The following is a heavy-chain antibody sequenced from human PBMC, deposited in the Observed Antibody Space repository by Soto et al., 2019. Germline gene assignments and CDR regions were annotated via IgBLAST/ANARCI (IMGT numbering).Heavy chain of an antibody. Sequence: EVQLVESGGGLVKPGGSLRLSCAASGFTFSTYSMNWVRQAPGKGLEWVSSISSSSSYIYYADSVKGRFTISRDNAKESLYLQMNSLRAEDTAVYYCPRDSSGSYLVDYWGQGTLVTVSS. CDR3: PRDSSGSYLVDY. J-gene: IGHJ4*02. V-gene: IGHV3-21*01. CDR2: ISSSSSYI. CDR1: GFTFSTYS. D-gene: IGHD1-26*01.